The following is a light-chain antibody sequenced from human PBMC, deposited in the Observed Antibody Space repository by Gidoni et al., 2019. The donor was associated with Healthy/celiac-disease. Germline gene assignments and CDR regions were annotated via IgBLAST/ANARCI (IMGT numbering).Light chain of an antibody. Sequence: EIVRTQSPATRSVSPGERATLSCRASQSVSSNLVWYQQKPGQAPRLLIYGASTRATGIPARFIGSVSGTEFTLTISSLQSEDFAVYYCQQYNNWLLTFGGGTKVEIK. CDR2: GAS. CDR3: QQYNNWLLT. V-gene: IGKV3-15*01. J-gene: IGKJ4*01. CDR1: QSVSSN.